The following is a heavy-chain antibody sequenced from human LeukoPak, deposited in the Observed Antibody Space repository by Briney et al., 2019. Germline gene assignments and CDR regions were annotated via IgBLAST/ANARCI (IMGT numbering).Heavy chain of an antibody. CDR3: AREGPGWFGEPGAFDI. CDR1: GFTFSSYA. Sequence: GSLRLSCAASGFTFSSYAMHWVRQAPGKGLEWVAVISYDGSNKYYADSVKGRFTISRDNSKNTLYLQMNSLRAEDTAVYYCAREGPGWFGEPGAFDIWGQGTMVTVSS. CDR2: ISYDGSNK. J-gene: IGHJ3*02. D-gene: IGHD3-10*01. V-gene: IGHV3-30-3*01.